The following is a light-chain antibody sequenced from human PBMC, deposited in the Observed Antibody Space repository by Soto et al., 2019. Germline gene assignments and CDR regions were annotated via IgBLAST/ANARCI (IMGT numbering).Light chain of an antibody. CDR2: VAS. V-gene: IGKV3-15*01. J-gene: IGKJ4*01. CDR3: QQYNNWPPLT. CDR1: QSVSSN. Sequence: EIVMTQSPATLSVSPGERATLSCRASQSVSSNLAWYQQKPGQAPRLLIYVASTSATSIPARFSGSGSGTEFTLTISSLQSEDFAVYYCQQYNNWPPLTFGGGTKVEIK.